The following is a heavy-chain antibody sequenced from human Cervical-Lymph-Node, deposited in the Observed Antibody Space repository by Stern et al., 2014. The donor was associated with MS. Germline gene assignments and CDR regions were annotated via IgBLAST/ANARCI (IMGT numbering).Heavy chain of an antibody. CDR2: IIPIVGTT. Sequence: MQLVQSGAEVKKPGSSVKVSCKASVGTFSNYPIRCERQAPGQGLEWMGGIIPIVGTTRRAQKFQDRVAMTADKSTSTAYMALSSLKSDDTAMYYCARNWGVGGSDPWGQGTVVTVSS. CDR1: VGTFSNYP. J-gene: IGHJ5*02. CDR3: ARNWGVGGSDP. V-gene: IGHV1-69*06. D-gene: IGHD1-26*01.